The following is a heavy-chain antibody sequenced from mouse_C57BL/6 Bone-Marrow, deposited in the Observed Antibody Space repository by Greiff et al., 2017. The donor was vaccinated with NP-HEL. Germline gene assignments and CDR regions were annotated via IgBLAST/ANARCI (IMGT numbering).Heavy chain of an antibody. J-gene: IGHJ4*01. CDR3: ARITPHYYAMDY. CDR2: ISSGSSTI. Sequence: EVQRVESGGGLVKPGGSLKLSCAASGFTFSDYGMHWVRQAPEKGLEWVAYISSGSSTIYSADTVKGRFTISRDNAKNTLFLQMTSLRSEDTAMYYCARITPHYYAMDYWGQGTSVTVSS. CDR1: GFTFSDYG. V-gene: IGHV5-17*01.